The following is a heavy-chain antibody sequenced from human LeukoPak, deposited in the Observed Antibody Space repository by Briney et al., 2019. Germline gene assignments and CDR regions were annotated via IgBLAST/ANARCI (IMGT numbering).Heavy chain of an antibody. CDR1: GFTFSSYA. V-gene: IGHV3-23*01. Sequence: PGGSLRLSCAASGFTFSSYAMSWVRQAPGKGLEWVSAISVSGGHTYYADSVKGRFTISRDNSKNTLYLQTNSLRAEDTALYYCARGSRVMRYWGQGTLVTVSS. CDR2: ISVSGGHT. D-gene: IGHD2-21*01. CDR3: ARGSRVMRY. J-gene: IGHJ4*02.